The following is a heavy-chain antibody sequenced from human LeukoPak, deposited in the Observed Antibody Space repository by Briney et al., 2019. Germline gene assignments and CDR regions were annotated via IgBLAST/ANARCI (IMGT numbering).Heavy chain of an antibody. CDR2: ISGSGGST. CDR3: AKMFSGSYYAFFDY. J-gene: IGHJ4*02. Sequence: GGSLRLSCAASGFTFSNYGMSWVRQAPGKGLEWVSGISGSGGSTYYADSVKVRFTISRDNSKNTLYLQINTLRAEDTAVYYCAKMFSGSYYAFFDYWGQGTLVTVSS. D-gene: IGHD3-10*01. CDR1: GFTFSNYG. V-gene: IGHV3-23*01.